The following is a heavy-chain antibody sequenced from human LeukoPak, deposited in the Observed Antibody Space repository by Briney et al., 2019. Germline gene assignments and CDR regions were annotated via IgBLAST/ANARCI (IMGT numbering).Heavy chain of an antibody. J-gene: IGHJ4*02. V-gene: IGHV3-23*01. CDR2: ISVSGGNT. D-gene: IGHD3-3*01. CDR3: AKGKSGRFLEWLLFDH. CDR1: GFTFSSYA. Sequence: GRSLRLSCVAPGFTFSSYAMSWVRHAPRKGLGWVSTISVSGGNTSFADSVKGRFTVSRDNSKNTLYLQMDSLRAGDTAVYYCAKGKSGRFLEWLLFDHWGQGTLVTVSS.